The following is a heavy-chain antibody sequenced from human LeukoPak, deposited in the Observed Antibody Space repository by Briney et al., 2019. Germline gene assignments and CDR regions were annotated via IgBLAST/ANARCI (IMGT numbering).Heavy chain of an antibody. D-gene: IGHD3-16*01. CDR1: GFTFSSYG. CDR3: AGGRGEY. Sequence: GGSLRLSCAASGFTFSSYGMHWVRQAPGKGLEWVAVISYDGSNKYYADSVKGRFTISRDNAKNSLYLQMYSLRAEDTAVYYCAGGRGEYWGQGTLVTVSS. J-gene: IGHJ4*02. V-gene: IGHV3-30*03. CDR2: ISYDGSNK.